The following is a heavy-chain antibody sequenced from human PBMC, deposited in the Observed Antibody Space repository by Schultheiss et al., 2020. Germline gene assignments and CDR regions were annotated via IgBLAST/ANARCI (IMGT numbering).Heavy chain of an antibody. CDR3: ARHNWDWGFDY. CDR2: IYYSGST. V-gene: IGHV4-39*01. CDR1: GGSISSGGYY. Sequence: SETLSLTCTVSGGSISSGGYYWSWIRQPPGKGLEWIGSIYYSGSTYYNPSLKSRVTISVDTSKNQFSLKLSSVTAADTAVYYCARHNWDWGFDYWGQGTLVTVSS. J-gene: IGHJ4*02. D-gene: IGHD1-7*01.